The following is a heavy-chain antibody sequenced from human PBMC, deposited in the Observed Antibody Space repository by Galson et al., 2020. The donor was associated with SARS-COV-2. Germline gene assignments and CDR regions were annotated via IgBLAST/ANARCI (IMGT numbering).Heavy chain of an antibody. CDR2: IDPGDSDT. V-gene: IGHV5-51*01. D-gene: IGHD4-17*01. CDR3: ARLGAVTTLFYFDY. CDR1: GYSFSTNW. J-gene: IGHJ4*02. Sequence: KVSCKGSGYSFSTNWIAWVRQMPGKGLEWMGIIDPGDSDTRYSPSFEGQVTISADKSINTAYLQWSSLEASDTAMYYCARLGAVTTLFYFDYWGQGTLVTVSA.